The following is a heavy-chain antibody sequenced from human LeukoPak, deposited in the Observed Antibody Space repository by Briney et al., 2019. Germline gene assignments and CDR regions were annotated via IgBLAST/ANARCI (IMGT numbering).Heavy chain of an antibody. J-gene: IGHJ4*01. CDR3: ARGEAVAGTGFLVY. CDR1: GFTFSRYT. D-gene: IGHD6-19*01. CDR2: VFYDGSEK. V-gene: IGHV3-30-3*01. Sequence: GRSLRLPCAASGFTFSRYTMHWVRQAPGTGLEWVAVVFYDGSEKYYADSMGGRFTISRDNSKNTVYLQLSSLRTEDTAVYYCARGEAVAGTGFLVYWGHGTLVSVSS.